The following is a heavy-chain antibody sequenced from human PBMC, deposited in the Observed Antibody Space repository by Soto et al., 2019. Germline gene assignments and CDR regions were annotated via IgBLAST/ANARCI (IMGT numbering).Heavy chain of an antibody. CDR3: ARAGEVGADIAFDI. J-gene: IGHJ3*02. V-gene: IGHV3-33*01. D-gene: IGHD1-26*01. Sequence: QVQLVESGGGVVQPGRSLRLSCAASGFTFSSYGMHWVRQAPGKGLEWVAVIWYDGSNKYYADSVKGRFTISRDNSKNTLYLQMNSLRAEDTAVYYCARAGEVGADIAFDIWGQGTMVTVSS. CDR2: IWYDGSNK. CDR1: GFTFSSYG.